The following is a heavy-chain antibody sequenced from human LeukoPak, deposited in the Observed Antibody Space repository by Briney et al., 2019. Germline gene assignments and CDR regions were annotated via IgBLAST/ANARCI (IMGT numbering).Heavy chain of an antibody. CDR2: IYTSGST. Sequence: SETLSLTCTVSGGSISSYYWGWIRQPAGKGLEWIGRIYTSGSTNYNPSLKSRVTMSVDTSKYQFSLNLSSVTAADTAVYYCARGEHSSGWYYFDYWGQGTLVTVSS. V-gene: IGHV4-4*07. J-gene: IGHJ4*02. D-gene: IGHD6-19*01. CDR3: ARGEHSSGWYYFDY. CDR1: GGSISSYY.